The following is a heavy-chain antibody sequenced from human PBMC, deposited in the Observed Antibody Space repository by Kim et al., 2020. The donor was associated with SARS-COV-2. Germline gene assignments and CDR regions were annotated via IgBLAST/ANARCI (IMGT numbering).Heavy chain of an antibody. V-gene: IGHV3-11*04. CDR1: GFTFSSYY. CDR2: ISSSYTTY. J-gene: IGHJ4*02. CDR3: SRDHHSLDD. D-gene: IGHD3-16*02. Sequence: GGSLRLSCAASGFTFSSYYMSWIRQAPGKGLEWVSYISSSYTTYYDAAAMGGRTIFSENATNTSQLQQMNMRKEDTTADYYSRDHHSLDDCGRRTTVTAS.